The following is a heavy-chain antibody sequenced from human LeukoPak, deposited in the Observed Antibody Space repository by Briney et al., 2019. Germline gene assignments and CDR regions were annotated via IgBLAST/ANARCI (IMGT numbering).Heavy chain of an antibody. V-gene: IGHV3-33*08. CDR1: GFTFSSYE. CDR3: ARDANRGFDY. D-gene: IGHD1-14*01. J-gene: IGHJ4*02. CDR2: IWYDGSNK. Sequence: GGSLRLSCAASGFTFSSYEMNWVRQAPGKGLEWVAVIWYDGSNKYYADSVKGRFTISRDNSKNTLYLQMNSLRAEDTAVYYCARDANRGFDYWGQGTLVTVSS.